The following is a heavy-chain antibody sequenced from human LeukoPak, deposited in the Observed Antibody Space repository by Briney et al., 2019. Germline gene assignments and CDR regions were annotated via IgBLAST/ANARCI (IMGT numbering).Heavy chain of an antibody. CDR3: ACSGWYISVNYYYYMDV. Sequence: SETLSLTCTVSDYSISSGYYWSWIRQPAGKGLEWIGRIYTSGTTNYNPSLKSRVTISVDTSKNQFSLKLSSVTAADTAVYYCACSGWYISVNYYYYMDVWGNGTTVTISS. CDR2: IYTSGTT. CDR1: DYSISSGYY. V-gene: IGHV4-61*02. D-gene: IGHD6-19*01. J-gene: IGHJ6*03.